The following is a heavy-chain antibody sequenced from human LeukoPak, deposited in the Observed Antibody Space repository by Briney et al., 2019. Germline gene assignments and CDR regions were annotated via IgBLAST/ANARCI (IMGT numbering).Heavy chain of an antibody. CDR1: GFTFSSYE. J-gene: IGHJ3*02. D-gene: IGHD3-22*01. CDR2: ISSSGSTI. V-gene: IGHV3-48*03. Sequence: GGSLRLSCAASGFTFSSYEMNWVRQAPGKGLEWGSYISSSGSTIYYADSVKGRFTISRDNAKNSLYLQMNSLRAEDTAVYYCARESYYYDSSGYENDAFDIWGQGTMVTVSS. CDR3: ARESYYYDSSGYENDAFDI.